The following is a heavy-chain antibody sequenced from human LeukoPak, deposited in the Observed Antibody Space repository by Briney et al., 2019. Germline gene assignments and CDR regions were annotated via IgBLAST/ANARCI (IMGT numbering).Heavy chain of an antibody. CDR1: GGSFSGYY. J-gene: IGHJ1*01. D-gene: IGHD3-22*01. CDR3: ARPEDYDSRGYSSYFQH. V-gene: IGHV4-34*01. Sequence: SETLSLTCAVYGGSFSGYYWSWIRQPPGKGLEWIGEINHSGSTNYNPSLKSRVTISVDRSKNQFSLKVSSVTAADTAVYYCARPEDYDSRGYSSYFQHWGQGTLVTVSS. CDR2: INHSGST.